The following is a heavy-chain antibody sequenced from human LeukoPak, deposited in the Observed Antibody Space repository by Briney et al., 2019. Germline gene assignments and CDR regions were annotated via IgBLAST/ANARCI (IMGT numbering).Heavy chain of an antibody. D-gene: IGHD2/OR15-2a*01. CDR2: IWYDGSNR. CDR3: ARELSPAVKFYFDS. V-gene: IGHV3-33*01. J-gene: IGHJ4*02. CDR1: GFTYSSYG. Sequence: GGSLRLSCAASGFTYSSYGMHWVRQAPGKGLEWGAFIWYDGSNRYYADSVKGRFTISRDNSKNTVYLQMNSLRVEDTAVYYCARELSPAVKFYFDSWGQGTQVTVSS.